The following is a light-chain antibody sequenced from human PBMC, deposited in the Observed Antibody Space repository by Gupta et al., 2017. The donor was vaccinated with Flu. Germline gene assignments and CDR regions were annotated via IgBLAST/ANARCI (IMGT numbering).Light chain of an antibody. Sequence: QLVLTQSPSASASLGASVKLTCTLSSGHSSYAIAWHQQKPEKGPRYLMKLNSDGSHSNGDVIPDRFSGSSSGAERYLTISSLQSEDEADYYCQTWGTGIAVFGGGTQLTVL. CDR3: QTWGTGIAV. CDR1: SGHSSYA. CDR2: LNSDGSH. J-gene: IGLJ7*01. V-gene: IGLV4-69*01.